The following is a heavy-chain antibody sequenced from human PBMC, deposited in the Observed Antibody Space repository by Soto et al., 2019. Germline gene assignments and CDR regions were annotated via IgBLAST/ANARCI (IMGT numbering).Heavy chain of an antibody. Sequence: QVQLQESGPGLVKPSGTLSLTCAVSGGSISSSNWWSWVRQPPGKGLEWIGEIYLSGSTNYNPSLKSRXXIXVVXSKDQFSLKLSAVTAADTAVYYCAREMGSYREMDYWGQGTLVTVSS. CDR2: IYLSGST. CDR3: AREMGSYREMDY. V-gene: IGHV4-4*02. J-gene: IGHJ4*02. CDR1: GGSISSSNW. D-gene: IGHD3-16*02.